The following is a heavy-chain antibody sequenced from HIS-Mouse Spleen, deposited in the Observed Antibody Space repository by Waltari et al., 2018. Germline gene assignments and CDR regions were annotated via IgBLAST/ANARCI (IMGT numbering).Heavy chain of an antibody. CDR1: GGSISSSRYY. V-gene: IGHV4-39*07. CDR2: IYYSGST. CDR3: AREIPYSSSWYDWYFDL. D-gene: IGHD6-13*01. Sequence: QLQLQESGPGLVKPSETLSLTCTVSGGSISSSRYYWGWIRQPPGKGLEWIGGIYYSGSTYYNPSLKSRVTISVGTSKNQFSLKLSSVTAADTAVYYCAREIPYSSSWYDWYFDLWGRGTLVTVSS. J-gene: IGHJ2*01.